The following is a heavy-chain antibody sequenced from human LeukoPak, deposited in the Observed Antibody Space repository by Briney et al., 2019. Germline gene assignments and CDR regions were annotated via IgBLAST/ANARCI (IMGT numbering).Heavy chain of an antibody. J-gene: IGHJ6*03. D-gene: IGHD2-2*01. CDR2: ISSSGSTI. CDR1: GFTFSSYE. Sequence: PGGSLRLSCAASGFTFSSYEMNWVRQAPGKGLEWVSYISSSGSTIYYADSVKGRFTISRDNAKNSLYLQMNSLRAEDTAVYYCARQDIVVVPAAKAHYYYMDVWGKGTTVTVSS. V-gene: IGHV3-48*03. CDR3: ARQDIVVVPAAKAHYYYMDV.